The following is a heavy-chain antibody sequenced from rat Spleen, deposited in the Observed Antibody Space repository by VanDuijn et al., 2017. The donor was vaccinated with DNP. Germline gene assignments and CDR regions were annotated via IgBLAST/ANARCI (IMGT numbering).Heavy chain of an antibody. CDR3: VRRGGKGLFSK. V-gene: IGHV5S23*01. J-gene: IGHJ3*01. Sequence: EVLLVASGGGLVQPGNSLNLSCAASGFTFSDYDMAWVRQAPSKGLEWVASVNTGGGITYYRDSVKGRFIVSRDNAKSTLDLQMDSLRSEDTATYYCVRRGGKGLFSKWGQGTLVTVSS. CDR2: VNTGGGIT. CDR1: GFTFSDYD. D-gene: IGHD3-1*01.